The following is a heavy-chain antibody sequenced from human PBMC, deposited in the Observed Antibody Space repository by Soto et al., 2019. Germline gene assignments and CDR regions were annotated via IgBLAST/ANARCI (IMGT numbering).Heavy chain of an antibody. Sequence: EVKLLESGGGLVQPGGSLRLSCASSGFTFSTSAMRWVRQAPGKGLEWVSAISSNSGSAHYADSVKGRFTISRDNSKSTLSLQMTSLRAEDTAVYFCAKDKFRAFDIWGQGTMVIVYS. J-gene: IGHJ3*02. CDR2: ISSNSGSA. CDR3: AKDKFRAFDI. V-gene: IGHV3-23*01. CDR1: GFTFSTSA.